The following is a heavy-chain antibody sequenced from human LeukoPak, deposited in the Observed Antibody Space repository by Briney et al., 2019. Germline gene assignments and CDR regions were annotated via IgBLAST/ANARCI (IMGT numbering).Heavy chain of an antibody. CDR3: ARGAAGTSRGGYYYYMDV. CDR2: IYYSGST. CDR1: GGSISSSSYY. Sequence: PSETLSLTCTVSGGSISSSSYYWGWIRQPPGKGLEWIGSIYYSGSTYYNPSLKSRVTISVDTSKNQFSLKLSSVTAADTAVYYCARGAAGTSRGGYYYYMDVWGKGTTVTISS. V-gene: IGHV4-39*07. J-gene: IGHJ6*03. D-gene: IGHD6-19*01.